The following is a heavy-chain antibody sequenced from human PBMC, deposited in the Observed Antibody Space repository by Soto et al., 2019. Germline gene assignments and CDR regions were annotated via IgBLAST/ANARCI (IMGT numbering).Heavy chain of an antibody. J-gene: IGHJ6*02. D-gene: IGHD6-19*01. CDR2: THYSSKWHT. Sequence: HTLSLPCASSGHSVSVSSAPWTSLMQSPSRGLEWLGRTHYSSKWHTDYAVSVKIRITINPDKSQNESSLPLNSLTPEDTSVDCSARAGSGWYLHYYYGMDVWGQGTTVTVSS. CDR3: ARAGSGWYLHYYYGMDV. CDR1: GHSVSVSSAP. V-gene: IGHV6-1*01.